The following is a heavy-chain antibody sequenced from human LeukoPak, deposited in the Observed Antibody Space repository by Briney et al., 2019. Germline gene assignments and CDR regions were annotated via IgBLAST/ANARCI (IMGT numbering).Heavy chain of an antibody. V-gene: IGHV4-31*03. CDR3: ARADEYYYGSGSYWELRWFDP. CDR2: IYYSGST. Sequence: SQTLSLTCTVSGGSISSGGYYWSWIRRHPGKGLEWIGYIYYSGSTYYNPSLKSRVTISVDTSKNQFSLKLSSVTAAGTAVYYCARADEYYYGSGSYWELRWFDPWGQGALVTVSS. J-gene: IGHJ5*02. D-gene: IGHD3-10*01. CDR1: GGSISSGGYY.